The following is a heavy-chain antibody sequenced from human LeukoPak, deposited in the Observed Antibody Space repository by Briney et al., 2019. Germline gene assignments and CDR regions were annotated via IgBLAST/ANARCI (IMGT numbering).Heavy chain of an antibody. D-gene: IGHD1-26*01. CDR2: IYYSGST. CDR1: GGSISSSSYY. J-gene: IGHJ4*02. V-gene: IGHV4-39*01. Sequence: SETLSLTCTVSGGSISSSSYYWGWIRRPPGKGLEWIGSIYYSGSTYYNPSLKSRVTISVDTSNNHFSLQLSSVTAAETAVYYCARHVEANKGATPFGYWGQGTLVTVSS. CDR3: ARHVEANKGATPFGY.